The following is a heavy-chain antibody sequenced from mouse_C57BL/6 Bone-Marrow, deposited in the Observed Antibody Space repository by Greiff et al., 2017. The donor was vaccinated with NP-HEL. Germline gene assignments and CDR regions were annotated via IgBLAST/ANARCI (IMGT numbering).Heavy chain of an antibody. D-gene: IGHD1-1*01. CDR1: GYTFTSYG. CDR2: IYPRSGNT. V-gene: IGHV1-81*01. J-gene: IGHJ1*03. CDR3: ARWHYGSRYWYFDV. Sequence: QVQLQQSGAELARPGASVKLSCKASGYTFTSYGISWVKQRTGQGLEWIGEIYPRSGNTYYNEKFKGKATLTADKSSSTAYMELRSLTSEDSAVYFCARWHYGSRYWYFDVWGTGTTVTVSS.